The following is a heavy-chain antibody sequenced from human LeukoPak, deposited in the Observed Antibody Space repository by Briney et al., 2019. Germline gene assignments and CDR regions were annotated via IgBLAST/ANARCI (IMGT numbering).Heavy chain of an antibody. CDR3: ARNYGDYGMDV. CDR1: GGTFSSYA. CDR2: IIPILGIA. V-gene: IGHV1-69*04. D-gene: IGHD4-17*01. J-gene: IGHJ6*02. Sequence: ASVKVSCKASGGTFSSYAISWVRQAPGQGLEWMGRIIPILGIANYAQRFQGRVTITADKSTSTAYMELSSLRSEDTAVYYCARNYGDYGMDVWGQGTTVTVSS.